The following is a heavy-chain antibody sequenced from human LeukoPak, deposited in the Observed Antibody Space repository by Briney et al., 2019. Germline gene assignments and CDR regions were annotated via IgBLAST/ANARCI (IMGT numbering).Heavy chain of an antibody. CDR3: AREKCSGGICYSGFDC. V-gene: IGHV4-30-4*01. CDR2: IYYSGST. Sequence: PSQTLSLTCTVSGGSISSGDYFWSWIRQPPGKGLEWIGYIYYSGSTYYNSSLKSRVTISIDTSKKQFSLKLSSVTAADTAVYYCAREKCSGGICYSGFDCWGQGTLVTVSS. D-gene: IGHD2-15*01. CDR1: GGSISSGDYF. J-gene: IGHJ4*02.